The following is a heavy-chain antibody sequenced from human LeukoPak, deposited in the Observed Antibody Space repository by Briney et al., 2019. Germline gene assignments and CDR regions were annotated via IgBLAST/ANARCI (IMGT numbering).Heavy chain of an antibody. CDR1: GYSFTSYW. Sequence: GESLKISCKGSGYSFTSYWIGWVRQMPGKGLEWMGIIYPGDSDTRYSPSFQGQVTISADRSISTAYLQWSSLKASDTAMYYCARHVDSGYDYYYYYMDVWGKGTTVTVSS. V-gene: IGHV5-51*01. D-gene: IGHD5-12*01. CDR2: IYPGDSDT. CDR3: ARHVDSGYDYYYYYMDV. J-gene: IGHJ6*03.